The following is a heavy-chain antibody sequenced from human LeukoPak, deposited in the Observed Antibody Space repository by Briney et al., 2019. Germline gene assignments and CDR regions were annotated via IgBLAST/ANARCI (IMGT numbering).Heavy chain of an antibody. D-gene: IGHD2-2*01. CDR2: IISIFGTA. V-gene: IGHV1-69*13. Sequence: TVKLSCEASGGTFSRYAISGVRQAPGQQRKAWSGIISIFGTAHYTQKFQSRVTITADESTITAYLNLSTLTSEDTAVYYCERIAVPARAFSAMEVWGEGKTVSVSS. J-gene: IGHJ6*01. CDR3: ERIAVPARAFSAMEV. CDR1: GGTFSRYA.